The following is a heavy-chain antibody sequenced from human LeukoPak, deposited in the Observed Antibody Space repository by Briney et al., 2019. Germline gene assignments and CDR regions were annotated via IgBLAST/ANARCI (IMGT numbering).Heavy chain of an antibody. J-gene: IGHJ6*03. CDR1: GXAFSNFA. CDR3: AKMMGQRLYDYCMDV. Sequence: XXLXCAXSGXAFSNFAMSWVRQAPGKGLEWVSAMSGSGDGTYYADSVKGRFTISRDNSKNTLYLQMNSLRAEDTAVYYCAKMMGQRLYDYCMDVWGKGTTVTVSS. D-gene: IGHD3-16*01. V-gene: IGHV3-23*01. CDR2: MSGSGDGT.